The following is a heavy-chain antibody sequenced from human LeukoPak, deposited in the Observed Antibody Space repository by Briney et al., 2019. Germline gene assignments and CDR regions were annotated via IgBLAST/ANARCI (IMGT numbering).Heavy chain of an antibody. CDR3: ARDIDRYYGDY. J-gene: IGHJ4*02. D-gene: IGHD3-16*01. Sequence: GGSLRLSCAASGFTFSSYWMSWVRQAPGKGLEWVANIKQDGREKYYVDSVKGRFTISRDNAKNSLYPQMNNLRAEDTAVYYCARDIDRYYGDYWGQGTLVTVSS. CDR1: GFTFSSYW. V-gene: IGHV3-7*01. CDR2: IKQDGREK.